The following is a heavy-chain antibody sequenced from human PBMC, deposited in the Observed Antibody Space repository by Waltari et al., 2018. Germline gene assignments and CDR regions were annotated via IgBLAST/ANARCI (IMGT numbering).Heavy chain of an antibody. D-gene: IGHD3-3*01. V-gene: IGHV4-38-2*01. CDR3: AKGSHYDFWSGYYSGDFDS. J-gene: IGHJ4*02. CDR2: LYHTGSA. Sequence: QVPLQESGPGLVKPSETLSLTCAVSGYSISSGYYWGWIRQPPGKGLEYIGSLYHTGSAYYNPSLKSRVTISADTSTNQFSLKLTSVTAADTAVYYCAKGSHYDFWSGYYSGDFDSWGQGTLVTVSS. CDR1: GYSISSGYY.